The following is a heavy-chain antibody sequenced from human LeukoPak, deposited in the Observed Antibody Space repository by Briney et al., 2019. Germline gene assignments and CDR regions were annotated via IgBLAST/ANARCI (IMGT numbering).Heavy chain of an antibody. D-gene: IGHD3-22*01. CDR2: ISSSSSYI. V-gene: IGHV3-21*01. CDR3: AKDRGIVVVITTPPDY. Sequence: GGSLRLSCAASGFTFNNYAMNWVRQAPGKGLEWVLSISSSSSYIYYADSVKGRFTISRDNSKNTLYLQMNSLRAEDTAVYYCAKDRGIVVVITTPPDYWGQGTLVTVSS. J-gene: IGHJ4*02. CDR1: GFTFNNYA.